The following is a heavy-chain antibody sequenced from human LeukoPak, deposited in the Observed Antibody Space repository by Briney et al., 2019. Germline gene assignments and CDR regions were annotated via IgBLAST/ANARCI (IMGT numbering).Heavy chain of an antibody. D-gene: IGHD2-2*02. V-gene: IGHV1-8*01. J-gene: IGHJ3*02. CDR1: GYTFTSYD. CDR2: MNPNSGNT. CDR3: ARDTLYCSSTSCFTYDAFDI. Sequence: ASVKVSCKASGYTFTSYDINWVRQATGQGLEWMGWMNPNSGNTGYAQKFQGRVTMTRNTSISTAYMELSSLRSEDTAVYYCARDTLYCSSTSCFTYDAFDIWGQGTMVTVSS.